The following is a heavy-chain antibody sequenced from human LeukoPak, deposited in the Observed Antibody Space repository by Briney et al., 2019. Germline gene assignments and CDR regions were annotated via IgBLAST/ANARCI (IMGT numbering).Heavy chain of an antibody. V-gene: IGHV7-4-1*02. CDR3: ARAGHYYDSSGYYYPFDY. CDR2: IKTNTGNP. J-gene: IGHJ4*02. D-gene: IGHD3-22*01. CDR1: GYTFTSNA. Sequence: GASVKVSCKASGYTFTSNALNWVRQSPGQGPQWMGWIKTNTGNPTYAQGFTGRFVFSLDTSVSTAYLQISSLKAEDTAVYYCARAGHYYDSSGYYYPFDYWGQGTLVTVSS.